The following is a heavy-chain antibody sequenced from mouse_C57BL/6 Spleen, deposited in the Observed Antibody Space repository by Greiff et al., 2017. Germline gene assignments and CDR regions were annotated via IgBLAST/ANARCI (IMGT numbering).Heavy chain of an antibody. Sequence: VQLQQSGPGLVQPSQSLSITCTVSGFSLPSYGVHWVRQSPGKGLEWLGVIWSGGSTDYNAAFISRLSISKDNSKSQVFFKMNSLQADDTAIYYCARKFLHYDGSFMDYWGQGTSVTVSS. V-gene: IGHV2-2*01. CDR2: IWSGGST. D-gene: IGHD2-3*01. J-gene: IGHJ4*01. CDR1: GFSLPSYG. CDR3: ARKFLHYDGSFMDY.